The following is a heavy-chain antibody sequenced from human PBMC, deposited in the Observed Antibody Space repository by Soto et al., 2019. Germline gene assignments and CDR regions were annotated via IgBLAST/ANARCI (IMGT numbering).Heavy chain of an antibody. Sequence: GSLRLSCAASGFTFSSYAMHWVRQAPGKGLEWVAVISYDGSNKYYADSVKGRFTISRDNSKNTLYLQMNSLRAEDTAVYYCARDYAHIVVVTATLRYWGQGTLVTVS. D-gene: IGHD2-21*02. CDR3: ARDYAHIVVVTATLRY. CDR1: GFTFSSYA. J-gene: IGHJ4*02. V-gene: IGHV3-30-3*01. CDR2: ISYDGSNK.